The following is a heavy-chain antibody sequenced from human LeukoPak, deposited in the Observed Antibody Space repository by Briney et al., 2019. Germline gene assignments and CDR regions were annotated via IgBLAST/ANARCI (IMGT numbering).Heavy chain of an antibody. CDR1: GGSISSYY. CDR2: IYYSGST. Sequence: SETLSLTCTVSGGSISSYYWSWIRRPPGKGLEWIGYIYYSGSTNYNPSLKSRVTISVDTSKNQFSLKLSSVTAADTAVYYCARSDSSGYHIEAFDIWGQGTMVTVSS. J-gene: IGHJ3*02. CDR3: ARSDSSGYHIEAFDI. V-gene: IGHV4-59*01. D-gene: IGHD3-22*01.